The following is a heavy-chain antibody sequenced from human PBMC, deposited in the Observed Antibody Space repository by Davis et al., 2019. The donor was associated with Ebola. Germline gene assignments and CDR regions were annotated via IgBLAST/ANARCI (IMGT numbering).Heavy chain of an antibody. CDR3: TTLSTVTTMYFDL. CDR2: IKSKTDGGTT. J-gene: IGHJ2*01. Sequence: GGSLRLSCAASEFTFSNAWMSWVRQAPGKGLEWVGRIKSKTDGGTTDYAAPVKGRFAMSRDDSKNTLYLQMNSLKIEDTAVYYCTTLSTVTTMYFDLWGRGTLVTVSS. CDR1: EFTFSNAW. D-gene: IGHD4-17*01. V-gene: IGHV3-15*01.